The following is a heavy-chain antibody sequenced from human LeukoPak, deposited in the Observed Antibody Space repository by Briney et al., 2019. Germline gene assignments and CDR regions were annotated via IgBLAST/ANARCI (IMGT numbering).Heavy chain of an antibody. D-gene: IGHD2-2*02. Sequence: KPSQTLSLTCTVSGYSISSGYYWGWIRQPPGKGLEWIGSIYHSGSTYYNPSLKSRVTISVDTSKNQFSLKLSSVTAADTAVYYCARRFGAYCSSTSCYSRSYYYYYMDVWGKGTTVTISS. CDR2: IYHSGST. CDR1: GYSISSGYY. V-gene: IGHV4-38-2*02. J-gene: IGHJ6*03. CDR3: ARRFGAYCSSTSCYSRSYYYYYMDV.